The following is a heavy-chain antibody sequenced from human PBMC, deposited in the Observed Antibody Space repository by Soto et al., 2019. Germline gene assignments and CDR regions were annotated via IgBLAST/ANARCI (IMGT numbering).Heavy chain of an antibody. CDR1: GASVRSGGHC. D-gene: IGHD3-10*01. V-gene: IGHV4-31*03. Sequence: PSETLSLTCTVSGASVRSGGHCWSWIRQYPGQGLEWIGYIHNSESTSYNPSLESRVFISLDTSRNQFSLKLKSVTAADTAVYYCAGGGDSWSQGTLVTV. CDR2: IHNSEST. J-gene: IGHJ4*02. CDR3: AGGGDS.